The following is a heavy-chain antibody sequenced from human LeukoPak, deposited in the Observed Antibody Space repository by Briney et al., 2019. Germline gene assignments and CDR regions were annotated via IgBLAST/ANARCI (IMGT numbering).Heavy chain of an antibody. CDR1: GFTFSSYA. D-gene: IGHD3-22*01. Sequence: GGSLRLSCAASGFTFSSYAMHWVRQAPGKGLEWVAVISYDGSNKYYADSVKGRFTISRDNSKNTLYLQMNSLRAEDTAVYYCARVRDSSGYYANWFDPWGQGTLVTVSS. J-gene: IGHJ5*02. CDR3: ARVRDSSGYYANWFDP. V-gene: IGHV3-30*04. CDR2: ISYDGSNK.